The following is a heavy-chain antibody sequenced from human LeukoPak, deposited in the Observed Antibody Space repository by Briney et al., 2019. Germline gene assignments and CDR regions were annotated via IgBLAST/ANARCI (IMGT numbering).Heavy chain of an antibody. J-gene: IGHJ4*02. V-gene: IGHV1-18*01. CDR3: ARGKSVATAPRHPFDH. CDR1: GYSFTSFG. CDR2: ISGYNYNT. Sequence: ASVKVSCKASGYSFTSFGISWVRQAPGQGLEWVGWISGYNYNTNYAQKFRGRVTMTTDTSTNTVDMELRSLTSDDTAVYYCARGKSVATAPRHPFDHWGQGTLVTVSS. D-gene: IGHD5-12*01.